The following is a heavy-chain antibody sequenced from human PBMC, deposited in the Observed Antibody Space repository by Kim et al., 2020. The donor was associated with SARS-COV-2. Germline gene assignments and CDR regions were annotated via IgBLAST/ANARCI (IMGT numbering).Heavy chain of an antibody. J-gene: IGHJ4*02. CDR2: ISYDGSNK. V-gene: IGHV3-30*04. CDR3: ARVGAAAGTGTY. D-gene: IGHD6-13*01. CDR1: GFTFSSYA. Sequence: GGSLRLSCAASGFTFSSYAMHWVRQAPGKGLEWVAVISYDGSNKYYADSVKGRFTISRDNSKNTLYLQMNSLRAEDTAVYYCARVGAAAGTGTYWGQGTLVTVSS.